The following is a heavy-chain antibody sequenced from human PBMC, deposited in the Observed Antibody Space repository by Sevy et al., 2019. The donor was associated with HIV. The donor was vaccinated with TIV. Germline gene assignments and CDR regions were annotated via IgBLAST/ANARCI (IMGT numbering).Heavy chain of an antibody. CDR1: GFTFSSYS. J-gene: IGHJ4*02. D-gene: IGHD3-22*01. V-gene: IGHV3-48*02. CDR3: ASSITMIVVGPLFF. Sequence: GGSLRLSCAASGFTFSSYSMNWVRQAPGKGLEWVSYISSSSSTIYYTDSVKGRFTISRDNAKNSLYLQMNSLRDEDTAVYYCASSITMIVVGPLFFWGQGTLVTVSS. CDR2: ISSSSSTI.